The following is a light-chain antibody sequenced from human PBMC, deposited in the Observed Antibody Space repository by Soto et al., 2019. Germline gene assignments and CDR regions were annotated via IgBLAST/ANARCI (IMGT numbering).Light chain of an antibody. CDR2: GAS. CDR1: QGIGDT. J-gene: IGKJ4*01. Sequence: EVVMTQSPATLSVSPGEGVTLSCRASQGIGDTLAWYQHRPGQTPRLLIYGASTRATAIPARFSASGSGTEFTLTITSLQSEDFAVYYCQQYNNWPLTFGGGTKVDIK. CDR3: QQYNNWPLT. V-gene: IGKV3-15*01.